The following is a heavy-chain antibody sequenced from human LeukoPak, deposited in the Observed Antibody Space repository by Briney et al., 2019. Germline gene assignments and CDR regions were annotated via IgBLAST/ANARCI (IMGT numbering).Heavy chain of an antibody. V-gene: IGHV3-21*06. CDR3: ARDYYGSGNEGLFDY. CDR2: ISSHGSYI. CDR1: GFTFTSYA. Sequence: GGSLRLSCVGSGFTFTSYAFNWVRQAPGKGLEWVASISSHGSYIYHAESVKGRFTISRDDAENSVFLQMNSLRVEDTAVYYCARDYYGSGNEGLFDYWGQGTLVTVSS. J-gene: IGHJ4*02. D-gene: IGHD3-10*01.